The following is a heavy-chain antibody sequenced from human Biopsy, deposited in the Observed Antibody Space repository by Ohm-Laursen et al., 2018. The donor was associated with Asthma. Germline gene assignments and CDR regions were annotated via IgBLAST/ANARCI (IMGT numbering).Heavy chain of an antibody. J-gene: IGHJ3*01. Sequence: SLRLSCSASGFTFSSYGMHWVRQAPGKGLEWVANINQDGRQESYVDSVKGRFAISRDNAKNSLYLQMNSLRVEDTAVYYCARDDEHSIGDMWFDALDVWGQGTVVAVSS. V-gene: IGHV3-7*01. CDR3: ARDDEHSIGDMWFDALDV. D-gene: IGHD2-21*02. CDR1: GFTFSSYG. CDR2: INQDGRQE.